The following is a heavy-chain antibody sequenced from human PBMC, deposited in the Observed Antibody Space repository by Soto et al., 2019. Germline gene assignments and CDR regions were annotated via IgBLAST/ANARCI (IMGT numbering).Heavy chain of an antibody. CDR3: ARDLGANIVATILEVDY. J-gene: IGHJ4*02. V-gene: IGHV1-18*01. D-gene: IGHD5-12*01. CDR1: GYTFTSYG. CDR2: ISAYNGNT. Sequence: QVQLVQSGAEVKKPGASVKVSCKASGYTFTSYGISWVRQAPGQGLEWMGWISAYNGNTNYAQKLQGRVTMTTDTPTSTAYMELRSLRSDDTAVYYCARDLGANIVATILEVDYWGQGTLVTVSS.